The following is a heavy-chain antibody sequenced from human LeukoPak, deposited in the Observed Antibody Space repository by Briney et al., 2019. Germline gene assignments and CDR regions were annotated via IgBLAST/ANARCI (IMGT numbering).Heavy chain of an antibody. CDR3: ARWSRDGYNIDY. D-gene: IGHD5-24*01. J-gene: IGHJ4*02. V-gene: IGHV3-23*01. CDR1: GFTFSSYA. CDR2: ISGSGGST. Sequence: GGSLRLSCAASGFTFSSYAMSWVRQAPGKGLEWVSAISGSGGSTYYADSVKGRFTISRDNSKNTLYLQMNSLRAEDTAVYYCARWSRDGYNIDYWGQGTLVTVSS.